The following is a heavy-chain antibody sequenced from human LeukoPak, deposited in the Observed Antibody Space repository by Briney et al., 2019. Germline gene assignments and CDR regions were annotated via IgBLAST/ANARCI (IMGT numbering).Heavy chain of an antibody. Sequence: GGPLRLSCAASGFTFSTYTMSWVRLAPGKGLEWVSSISSSGRYIYYADSVKGRFTISRDNAENSLSLQIISLRDEDTAVYSCARDPSEASHPYYFDFWGRGTLVTVSS. V-gene: IGHV3-21*01. CDR1: GFTFSTYT. CDR2: ISSSGRYI. CDR3: ARDPSEASHPYYFDF. J-gene: IGHJ4*02.